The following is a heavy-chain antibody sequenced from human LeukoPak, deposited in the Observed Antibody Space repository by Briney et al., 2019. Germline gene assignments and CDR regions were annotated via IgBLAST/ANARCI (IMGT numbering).Heavy chain of an antibody. CDR2: IYYSGST. D-gene: IGHD3-3*01. J-gene: IGHJ4*02. Sequence: SSETLSLTCTVSGYSISSGYYWGWIRQPPGKGLEWIGSIYYSGSTYYNPSLKSRVTISVDTSKNQFSLKLSSVTAADTAVYYCARDFRSTYWGQGTLVTVSS. CDR3: ARDFRSTY. V-gene: IGHV4-38-2*02. CDR1: GYSISSGYY.